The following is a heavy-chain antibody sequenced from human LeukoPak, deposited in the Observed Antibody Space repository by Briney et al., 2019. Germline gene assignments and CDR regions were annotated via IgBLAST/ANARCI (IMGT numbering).Heavy chain of an antibody. J-gene: IGHJ4*02. CDR2: ISGSGSTI. D-gene: IGHD2-2*01. V-gene: IGHV3-11*01. Sequence: GGSLRLSCAASGFTFSDYYMTWIRQAPGKGLEWISYISGSGSTIYYADSVKGRFTISRDNAKNSLYLQMNSLRAEDTAVYYCARDLMASCRSCLHYWGQGTLVTVSS. CDR3: ARDLMASCRSCLHY. CDR1: GFTFSDYY.